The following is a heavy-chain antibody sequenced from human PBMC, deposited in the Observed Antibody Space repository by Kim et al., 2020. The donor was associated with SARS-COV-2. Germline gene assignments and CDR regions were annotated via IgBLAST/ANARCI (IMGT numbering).Heavy chain of an antibody. J-gene: IGHJ5*02. CDR2: IWYDGSNK. D-gene: IGHD2-15*01. CDR3: ARESVVARIRKINWFDP. Sequence: GGSLRLSCAASGFTFSSYGMHWVRQAPGKGLEWVAVIWYDGSNKYYADSVKGRFTISRDNSKNTLYLQMNSLRAEDTAVYYCARESVVARIRKINWFDPWGQGTLVTVSS. CDR1: GFTFSSYG. V-gene: IGHV3-33*01.